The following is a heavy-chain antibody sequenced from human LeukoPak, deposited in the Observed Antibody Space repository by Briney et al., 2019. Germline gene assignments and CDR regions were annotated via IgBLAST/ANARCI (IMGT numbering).Heavy chain of an antibody. CDR1: GFTFSAYS. D-gene: IGHD3-10*01. CDR2: ITSGDFV. Sequence: GGSLRLSCAVSGFTFSAYSMNWVRQAPGKGLEWVSSITSGDFVYFADSLRGRFTISRDNAKSSLYLQMNSLRAEDTAVYYCARGGFNMVRGVIIPSNSYYYYMDIWGKGTTVTVSS. V-gene: IGHV3-21*01. CDR3: ARGGFNMVRGVIIPSNSYYYYMDI. J-gene: IGHJ6*03.